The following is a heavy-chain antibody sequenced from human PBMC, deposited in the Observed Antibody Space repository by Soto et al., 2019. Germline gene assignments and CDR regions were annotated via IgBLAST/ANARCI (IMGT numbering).Heavy chain of an antibody. CDR2: VYYDGTT. J-gene: IGHJ4*01. V-gene: IGHV4-59*01. CDR1: NGSIGTYY. CDR3: ARVKRSGLPGRKYYFDY. Sequence: PSETLSLTCTVSNGSIGTYYCSWIRQPPGRGMEWIGYVYYDGTTIYNPSLKSRLTMSVDTPENQFSLRLKSVTAADTATYFCARVKRSGLPGRKYYFDYWGHGTLVTVSS. D-gene: IGHD6-25*01.